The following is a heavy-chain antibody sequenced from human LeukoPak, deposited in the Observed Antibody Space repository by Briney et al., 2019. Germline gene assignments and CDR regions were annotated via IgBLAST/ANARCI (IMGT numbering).Heavy chain of an antibody. J-gene: IGHJ6*02. Sequence: PGGSLRLSCAASGFTVSSNYMSWVRQAPGKGLEWVSVIYGGGSTYYADSVKGRFTISRDNSKNTLYLQMNSLRAEDTAVYYCARCYSYGLGYGMDVWGQGTTVTVSS. CDR2: IYGGGST. D-gene: IGHD5-18*01. CDR1: GFTVSSNY. V-gene: IGHV3-66*01. CDR3: ARCYSYGLGYGMDV.